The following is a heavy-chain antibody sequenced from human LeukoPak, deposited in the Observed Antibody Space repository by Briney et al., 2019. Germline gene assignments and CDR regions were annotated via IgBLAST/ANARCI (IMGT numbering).Heavy chain of an antibody. CDR3: AREGIGGSGSYLDY. J-gene: IGHJ4*02. CDR2: IYGGGST. D-gene: IGHD3-10*01. V-gene: IGHV3-66*01. CDR1: GFTVSSNY. Sequence: GGSLRLSCAASGFTVSSNYMSWVRQAPGKGLEWVSVIYGGGSTYYADSVKGRFTISRDKSKNTLYLQMNSLRAEDTAVYYCAREGIGGSGSYLDYWGQGTLVTVSS.